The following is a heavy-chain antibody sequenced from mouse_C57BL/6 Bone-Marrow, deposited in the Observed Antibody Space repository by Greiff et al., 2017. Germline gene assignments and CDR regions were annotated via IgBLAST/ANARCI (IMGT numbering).Heavy chain of an antibody. J-gene: IGHJ1*03. V-gene: IGHV1-53*01. CDR3: ARTLLFSWYFDV. D-gene: IGHD1-1*01. CDR1: GYTFTSYW. CDR2: INPSNGGT. Sequence: QVKLQQPGTELVKPGASVKLSCKASGYTFTSYWMHWVKQRPGQGLEWIGNINPSNGGTNYNEKFKSKATLTLDKSSSTAYMQLSSLTSEDSAVYYCARTLLFSWYFDVWGTGTTVTVSS.